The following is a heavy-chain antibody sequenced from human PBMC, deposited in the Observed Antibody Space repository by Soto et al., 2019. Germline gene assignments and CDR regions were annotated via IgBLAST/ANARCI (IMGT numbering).Heavy chain of an antibody. V-gene: IGHV1-2*02. Sequence: ASVKVSCKASGYTFTGYYIHWVRQAPGQGLEWMGWINPNSGDTSYAQKFQGRVTMTGDTSISTAYMALKSLRSDDTAVYYCARLDGCDYGPDVWGKGNTVAVSS. CDR3: ARLDGCDYGPDV. J-gene: IGHJ6*04. CDR1: GYTFTGYY. CDR2: INPNSGDT. D-gene: IGHD3-10*01.